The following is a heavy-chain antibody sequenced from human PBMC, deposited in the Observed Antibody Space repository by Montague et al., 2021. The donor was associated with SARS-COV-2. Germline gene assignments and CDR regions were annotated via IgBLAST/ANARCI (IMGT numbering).Heavy chain of an antibody. Sequence: SETLSLTCTVSGGSISNYCWCWIRQSPGTGLGWIAYMYNSGSTKYNSYLKSQATVSVDTYKNQFSLTLSSMTVADAAVYYCARARGGTIYGVIGAYYGMDIWGQGTTVTVS. J-gene: IGHJ6*02. CDR3: ARARGGTIYGVIGAYYGMDI. V-gene: IGHV4-59*01. D-gene: IGHD1-1*01. CDR1: GGSISNYC. CDR2: MYNSGST.